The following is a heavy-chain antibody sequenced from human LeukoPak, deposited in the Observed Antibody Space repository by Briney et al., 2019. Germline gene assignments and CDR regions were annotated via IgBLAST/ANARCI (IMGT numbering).Heavy chain of an antibody. CDR2: IYSGGTT. J-gene: IGHJ3*02. V-gene: IGHV3-53*01. D-gene: IGHD6-13*01. CDR1: GVTVSSNY. CDR3: AGWPSSSWYKVAAFGI. Sequence: PGGSLRLSCEASGVTVSSNYMSWVRQAPGKGLEWVSVIYSGGTTYYADSVKGRFTISRDNSKNTLYLQMNSLRAEDTAVYYCAGWPSSSWYKVAAFGIWGQGTMVTVSS.